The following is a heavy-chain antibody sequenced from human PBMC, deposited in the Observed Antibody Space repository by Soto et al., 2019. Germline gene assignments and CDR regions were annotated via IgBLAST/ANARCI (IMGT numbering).Heavy chain of an antibody. V-gene: IGHV3-30-3*01. Sequence: QVQLVESGGGVVQPGRSLRLSCAPSGFTFSNYAMHWVRQAPGKGLEWVAVISYDGSNKYYADSVKGRFTISRDNSKXXXXXXXXXXXXXXXXXXXXXXXXXXXXXXXWSYYFDYWGQGTLVTVSS. CDR2: ISYDGSNK. J-gene: IGHJ4*02. CDR3: XXXXXXXXXXXWSYYFDY. CDR1: GFTFSNYA.